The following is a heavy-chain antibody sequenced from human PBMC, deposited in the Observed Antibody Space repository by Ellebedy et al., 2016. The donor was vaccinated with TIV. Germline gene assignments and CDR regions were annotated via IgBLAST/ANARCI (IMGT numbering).Heavy chain of an antibody. Sequence: GESLKISCAASGFNFSSYGMPWVRQAPGKGLEWVAFIRYDGSNKYYADSVKGRFTISRDNSKNTLYLQMNSLRAEDTAVYYCAKPRGRGIVAPGFDYWGQGTLVTVSS. J-gene: IGHJ4*02. CDR3: AKPRGRGIVAPGFDY. CDR1: GFNFSSYG. V-gene: IGHV3-30*02. CDR2: IRYDGSNK. D-gene: IGHD1-26*01.